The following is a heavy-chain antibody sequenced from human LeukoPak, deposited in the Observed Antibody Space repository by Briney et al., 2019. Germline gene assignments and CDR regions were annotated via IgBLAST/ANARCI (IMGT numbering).Heavy chain of an antibody. CDR1: GGSISSYY. J-gene: IGHJ4*02. D-gene: IGHD3-10*01. CDR3: AGEYGSGSYYQT. Sequence: SETLSLTCTVSGGSISSYYWSWIRQPPGKGLEWIGYIYYSGSTNYNPSLKSRVTISVDTSKNQFSLKLSSVTAADTAVYYCAGEYGSGSYYQTWGQGTLVTVPS. CDR2: IYYSGST. V-gene: IGHV4-59*01.